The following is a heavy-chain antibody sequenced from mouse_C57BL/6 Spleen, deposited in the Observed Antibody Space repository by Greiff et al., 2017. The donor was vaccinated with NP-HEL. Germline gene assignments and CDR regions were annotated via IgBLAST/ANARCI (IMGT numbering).Heavy chain of an antibody. CDR1: GFTFSSYA. CDR3: ARDSITTVVATRAMDY. CDR2: ISDGGSYT. V-gene: IGHV5-4*01. Sequence: EVQGVESGGGLVKPGGSLKLSCAASGFTFSSYAMSWVRQTPEKRLEWVATISDGGSYTYSPDNVKGRFTISRDNAKNNLYLQMSHLKSEDTAMYYCARDSITTVVATRAMDYWGQGTSVTVSS. D-gene: IGHD1-1*01. J-gene: IGHJ4*01.